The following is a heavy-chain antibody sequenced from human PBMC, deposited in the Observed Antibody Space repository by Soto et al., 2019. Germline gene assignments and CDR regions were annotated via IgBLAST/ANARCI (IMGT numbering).Heavy chain of an antibody. V-gene: IGHV3-72*01. CDR1: GFTFSDHY. Sequence: EVQLMESGGGLVQPGGSLRLSCAASGFTFSDHYMDWVRQAPGKGLEWVGRTRNKANSYTTEYAASVKGRFTISRDDSKNSLYLQMNSLKTEDTAVYYCARDGGFYWGQGTLVTVSS. J-gene: IGHJ4*02. CDR3: ARDGGFY. CDR2: TRNKANSYTT.